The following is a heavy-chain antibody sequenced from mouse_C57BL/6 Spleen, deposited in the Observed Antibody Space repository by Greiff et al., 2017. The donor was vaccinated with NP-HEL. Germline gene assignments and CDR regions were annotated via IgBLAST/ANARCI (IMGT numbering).Heavy chain of an antibody. CDR3: ASKEGRSNYRFAY. Sequence: EVKLQESGPGLVKPSQSLSLTCSVTGYSITSGYYWNWIRQFPGNKLEWMGYISYDGSNNYNPSLKNRISITRDTSKNQFFLKLNSVTTEDTATYYCASKEGRSNYRFAYWGQGTLVTVSA. J-gene: IGHJ3*01. V-gene: IGHV3-6*01. CDR1: GYSITSGYY. CDR2: ISYDGSN. D-gene: IGHD2-5*01.